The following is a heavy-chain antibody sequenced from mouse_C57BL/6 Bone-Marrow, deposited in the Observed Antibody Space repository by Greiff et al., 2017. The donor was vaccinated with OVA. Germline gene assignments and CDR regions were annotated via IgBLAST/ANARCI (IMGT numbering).Heavy chain of an antibody. CDR2: IHPSDSDT. Sequence: QVQLQQPGAELVKPGASVKVSCKASGYTFTSYWMHWVKQRPGQGLEWIGRIHPSDSDTNYNQKFKGKATLTVDKSSSTAYMQLSSLTSEDSAVYYGAIVILYSNYVEDAMDYWGQGTSVTVSS. CDR1: GYTFTSYW. CDR3: AIVILYSNYVEDAMDY. V-gene: IGHV1-74*01. D-gene: IGHD2-5*01. J-gene: IGHJ4*01.